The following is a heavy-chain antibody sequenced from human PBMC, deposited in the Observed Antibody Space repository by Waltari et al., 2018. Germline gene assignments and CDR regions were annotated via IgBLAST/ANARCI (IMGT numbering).Heavy chain of an antibody. CDR2: IRSDGSNI. Sequence: QVQLVESGGGVVQPGASLRLSCAASGFTFSTSGLPLARQAPGKGLEWVAYIRSDGSNINYADSVKGRFTISRDNSKNTLYLQMNSLRAEDTAVYYCATYSASRGFNYWGQGTLVTVSS. J-gene: IGHJ4*02. CDR1: GFTFSTSG. D-gene: IGHD6-13*01. CDR3: ATYSASRGFNY. V-gene: IGHV3-30*02.